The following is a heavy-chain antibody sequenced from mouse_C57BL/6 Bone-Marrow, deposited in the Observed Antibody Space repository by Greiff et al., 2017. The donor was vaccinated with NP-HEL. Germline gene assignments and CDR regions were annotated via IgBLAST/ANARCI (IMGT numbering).Heavy chain of an antibody. V-gene: IGHV1-72*01. Sequence: VQLQQPGADLVKPGASVKLSCKASGYTFTSYWMHWVKQRPGRGLEWIGRIDPNSGGTKFNEKFKTKATLTVDKPSSTAYMQLSSLTSEDSGVYFCARYYYGSRGWYVDVWGTGTTVTVSS. CDR1: GYTFTSYW. D-gene: IGHD1-1*01. CDR2: IDPNSGGT. J-gene: IGHJ1*03. CDR3: ARYYYGSRGWYVDV.